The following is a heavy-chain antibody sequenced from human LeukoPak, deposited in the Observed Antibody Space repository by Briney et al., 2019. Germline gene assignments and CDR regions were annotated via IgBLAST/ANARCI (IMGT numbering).Heavy chain of an antibody. Sequence: PGGSLRLSCATSGFTFDDYGMSWVRQAPGKGLEWVSGFNWNGGSTGYADSVKGRFSISRDNAKNALYLQMNSLRAEDTALYYCASGVVAANYFDYWGQGTLVTVSS. J-gene: IGHJ4*02. D-gene: IGHD2-15*01. CDR1: GFTFDDYG. CDR3: ASGVVAANYFDY. CDR2: FNWNGGST. V-gene: IGHV3-20*04.